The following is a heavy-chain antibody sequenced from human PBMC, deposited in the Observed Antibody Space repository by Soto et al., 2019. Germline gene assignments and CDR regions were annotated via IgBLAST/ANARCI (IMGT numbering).Heavy chain of an antibody. J-gene: IGHJ4*02. V-gene: IGHV3-74*01. CDR2: IDGSGSVT. CDR3: ARDQTMAGPTTFDD. D-gene: IGHD6-19*01. Sequence: GGSIRFSCAASGFTFSPYLRHWVSQAPGKGLVSVSRIDGSGSVTPYADYVKCRFTISRDNAKHTLYLQMNSVRAEDTAVYYCARDQTMAGPTTFDDCGQRTLVTVSS. CDR1: GFTFSPYL.